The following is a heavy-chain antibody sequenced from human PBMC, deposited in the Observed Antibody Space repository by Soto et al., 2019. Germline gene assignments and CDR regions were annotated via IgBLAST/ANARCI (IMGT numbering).Heavy chain of an antibody. CDR2: IWYDGSNK. Sequence: GGSLRLSCAASGFTFSSYGMHWVRQAPGKGLEWVAVIWYDGSNKYYADSVKGRFTISRDNSKNTLYLQMNSLRAEDTAVYYCARDRAVGYCSGGSCYSYYFDYWGQGTLVTVSS. D-gene: IGHD2-15*01. CDR1: GFTFSSYG. CDR3: ARDRAVGYCSGGSCYSYYFDY. V-gene: IGHV3-33*01. J-gene: IGHJ4*02.